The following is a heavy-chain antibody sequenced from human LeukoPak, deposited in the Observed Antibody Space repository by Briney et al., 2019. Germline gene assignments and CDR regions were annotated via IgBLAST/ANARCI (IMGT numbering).Heavy chain of an antibody. CDR3: ARDALGLPAAY. Sequence: PGGSLRLSCAASGFTFSDYYMSWIRQAPGKGLEWVSYISGSGSSMYYADSVKGRFTVSRDNAKNSLYLQMNTLRAEDTAVYYCARDALGLPAAYWGQGALATVSS. D-gene: IGHD3-16*01. CDR1: GFTFSDYY. CDR2: ISGSGSSM. V-gene: IGHV3-11*04. J-gene: IGHJ4*02.